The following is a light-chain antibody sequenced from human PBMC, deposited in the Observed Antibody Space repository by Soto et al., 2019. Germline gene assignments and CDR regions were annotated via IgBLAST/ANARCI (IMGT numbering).Light chain of an antibody. CDR3: HQRRQWPLT. CDR1: QSVSNS. V-gene: IGKV3-11*01. CDR2: DVS. Sequence: EIVLTQSPATLSLSPGERATLSCWASQSVSNSLAWYQQRPGQSPRLLIYDVSTRATGIPARFSGSGSGTDFTLTISSLESEDFAVYYCHQRRQWPLTFGGGTKVEI. J-gene: IGKJ4*01.